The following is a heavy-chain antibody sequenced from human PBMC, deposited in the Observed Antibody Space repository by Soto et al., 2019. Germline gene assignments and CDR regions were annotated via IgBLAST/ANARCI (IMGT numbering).Heavy chain of an antibody. J-gene: IGHJ6*02. D-gene: IGHD3-3*01. CDR3: ARNFGVVITPSYYYGMDV. Sequence: GGSLRLSCAASGFTFSSYSMNWVRQAPGKGLEWVSSISSSSSYIYYADSVKGRFTISRDNAKNSLYLQMNSLRAEDTAVYYCARNFGVVITPSYYYGMDVWGQGTTVTVSS. CDR1: GFTFSSYS. CDR2: ISSSSSYI. V-gene: IGHV3-21*01.